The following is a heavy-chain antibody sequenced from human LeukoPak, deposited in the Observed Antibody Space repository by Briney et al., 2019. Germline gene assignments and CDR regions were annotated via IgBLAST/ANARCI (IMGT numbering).Heavy chain of an antibody. CDR2: MYSGGST. V-gene: IGHV3-53*01. Sequence: GGSLRLSCAASGFTVSSNYISWVRHAPGMGLEWVSVMYSGGSTYYADSVKGRFTISRDNSKNTLYLRMNSLRAEDTAVYYCARDSILTGPGTYGMDVWGQGTTVTVSS. CDR3: ARDSILTGPGTYGMDV. D-gene: IGHD3-9*01. J-gene: IGHJ6*02. CDR1: GFTVSSNY.